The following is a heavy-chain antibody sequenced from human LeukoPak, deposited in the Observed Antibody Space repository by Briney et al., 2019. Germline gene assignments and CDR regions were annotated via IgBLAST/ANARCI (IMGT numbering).Heavy chain of an antibody. J-gene: IGHJ4*02. D-gene: IGHD4-17*01. CDR1: GGSISSYY. Sequence: SETLSLTCPVSGGSISSYYWSWIRQPPGKGLEWIGYIYYSGSTNYNPSLKSRVTILIDTSKNQFSLKLTSVTAADTAVYYCARGTVIEYWGQGTLVTVSS. CDR3: ARGTVIEY. V-gene: IGHV4-59*01. CDR2: IYYSGST.